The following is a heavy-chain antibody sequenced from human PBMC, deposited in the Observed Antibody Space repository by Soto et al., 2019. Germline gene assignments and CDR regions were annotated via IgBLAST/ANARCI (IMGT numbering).Heavy chain of an antibody. CDR2: ISRSGSLN. CDR1: GFIFIDYS. CDR3: ARDLEYSSSWYYYYGLDV. V-gene: IGHV3-48*02. Sequence: PGESLKISCAASGFIFIDYSMNWVLQSPGKVLEWLSYISRSGSLNYYADSVKGRFTISRDNAKNSLYLEMNSVRDEDTAMYYCARDLEYSSSWYYYYGLDVWGHGTTVTVSS. J-gene: IGHJ6*02. D-gene: IGHD6-6*01.